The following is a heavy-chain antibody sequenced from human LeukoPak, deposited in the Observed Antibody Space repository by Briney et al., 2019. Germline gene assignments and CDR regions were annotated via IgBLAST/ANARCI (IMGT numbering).Heavy chain of an antibody. V-gene: IGHV3-33*01. CDR3: ARSPGSFDY. CDR1: GFTFSSYA. D-gene: IGHD2-15*01. CDR2: MCYDGSNK. Sequence: GGSLRLSCGASGFTFSSYAIHWVRQAPGKGLEWVSVMCYDGSNKYYADSVKGRFTISRDNSKNMLYLQMNSLRAEDTAVYYCARSPGSFDYWGQGTLVTVSS. J-gene: IGHJ4*02.